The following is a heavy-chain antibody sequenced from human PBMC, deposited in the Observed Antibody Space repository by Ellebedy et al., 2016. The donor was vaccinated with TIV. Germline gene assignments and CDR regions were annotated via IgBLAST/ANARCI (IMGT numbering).Heavy chain of an antibody. Sequence: AASVKVSCKASGFTFTSYAIHWVRQAPGQRLQWMGWINAGNGNTKYSQKFQGRVTITRDTSASTAYMEVSRLRSEDTAVYYCARDGEDGYDYTPLDYWGQGTLVAVSS. J-gene: IGHJ4*02. CDR1: GFTFTSYA. CDR2: INAGNGNT. V-gene: IGHV1-3*01. CDR3: ARDGEDGYDYTPLDY. D-gene: IGHD5-24*01.